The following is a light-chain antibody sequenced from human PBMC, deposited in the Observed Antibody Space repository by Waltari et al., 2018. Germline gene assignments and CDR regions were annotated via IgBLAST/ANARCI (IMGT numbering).Light chain of an antibody. CDR3: QQYGSSILYT. Sequence: GTLSLSPGEKATLSCRASQSLTKRYLAWYQQKPGQPPKLLIYGASSRAAGIPDRFSGSGSGTDFSLTINRLEPDDSAVYYCQQYGSSILYTFGQGTKLEIK. CDR1: QSLTKRY. J-gene: IGKJ2*01. CDR2: GAS. V-gene: IGKV3-20*01.